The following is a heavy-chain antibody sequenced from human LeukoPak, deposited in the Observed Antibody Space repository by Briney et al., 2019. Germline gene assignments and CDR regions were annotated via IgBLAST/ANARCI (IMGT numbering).Heavy chain of an antibody. D-gene: IGHD3-9*01. Sequence: GGSLRLSCAASGFTFSDYYMSWIRQAPGKGLEWVSYISSSGSTIYYADSVKGRFTISRDNAKNSLYLQMNSLRAEDTAVYYCARGGNYDILTGYYSDDIFDYWGQGTLVTVSS. J-gene: IGHJ4*02. CDR3: ARGGNYDILTGYYSDDIFDY. V-gene: IGHV3-11*04. CDR2: ISSSGSTI. CDR1: GFTFSDYY.